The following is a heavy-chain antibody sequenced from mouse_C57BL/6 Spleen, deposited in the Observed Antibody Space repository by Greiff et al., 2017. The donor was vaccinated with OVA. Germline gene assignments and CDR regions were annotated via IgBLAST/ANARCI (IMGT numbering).Heavy chain of an antibody. CDR3: ARSNSNRNYCDY. J-gene: IGHJ2*01. D-gene: IGHD2-5*01. Sequence: VQLQQPGAELVKPGASVKLSCKASGYTFTSYWMHWVKQRPGQGLEWIGMIHPNSGSTNYNEKFKSKATLTVDKSSSTAYMQLSSLTSEDSAVYYCARSNSNRNYCDYWGQGTTLTVSS. CDR2: IHPNSGST. V-gene: IGHV1-64*01. CDR1: GYTFTSYW.